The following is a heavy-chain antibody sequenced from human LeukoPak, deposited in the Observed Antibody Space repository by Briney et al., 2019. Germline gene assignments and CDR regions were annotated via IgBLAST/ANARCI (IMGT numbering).Heavy chain of an antibody. J-gene: IGHJ4*02. D-gene: IGHD3-22*01. CDR3: ARTTGYYSDTSGYYPYYFDY. CDR2: ISAYNGNT. CDR1: GYTFTSYG. V-gene: IGHV1-18*01. Sequence: ASVKVSCKASGYTFTSYGISWVRQAPGQGLEWMGCISAYNGNTNYAQKLQGRVTMTTDTSTSTAYMELRSLRSDDTAVYYCARTTGYYSDTSGYYPYYFDYWGQGTLVTVSS.